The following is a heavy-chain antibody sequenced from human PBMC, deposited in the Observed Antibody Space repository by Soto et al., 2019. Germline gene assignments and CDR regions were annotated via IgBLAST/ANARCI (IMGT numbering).Heavy chain of an antibody. Sequence: PGESLKISCKGSGYSFTTYWIAWVRQMPGKGLEWMGIIYPGDSDTRYSLSFEGQVTISADKSISTAYLQWSSLKASDTAMYYCARRSSGAFDIWGQGTMVTVSS. CDR3: ARRSSGAFDI. V-gene: IGHV5-51*01. CDR2: IYPGDSDT. CDR1: GYSFTTYW. D-gene: IGHD3-10*01. J-gene: IGHJ3*02.